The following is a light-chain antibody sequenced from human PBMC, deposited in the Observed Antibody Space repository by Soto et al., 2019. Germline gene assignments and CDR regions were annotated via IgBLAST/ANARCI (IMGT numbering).Light chain of an antibody. J-gene: IGKJ3*01. V-gene: IGKV3-20*01. Sequence: EIVLTQSPGTLSLSPGERAILTCRASQSVTSSFLAWYQQRPGQAPRLLIYGASTRAFGIPDRFSGSGSGTDFTLTISRLAPEDFAMYYCHQYGSSPLTFGPGTKVDIK. CDR3: HQYGSSPLT. CDR2: GAS. CDR1: QSVTSSF.